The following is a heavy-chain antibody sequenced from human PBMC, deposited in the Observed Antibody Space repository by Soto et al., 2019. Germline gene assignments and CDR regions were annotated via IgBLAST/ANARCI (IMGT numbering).Heavy chain of an antibody. CDR2: IYPGDSDT. D-gene: IGHD1-26*01. Sequence: PXESLTISLKGSGYSFTSYWIGWVRQMPGKGLEWMGIIYPGDSDTRYSPSFQGQVTISADKSISTAYLQWSSLKASDTAMYYCAIMGINEWELGDAVDIWGQGTMVTGSS. CDR1: GYSFTSYW. CDR3: AIMGINEWELGDAVDI. V-gene: IGHV5-51*01. J-gene: IGHJ3*02.